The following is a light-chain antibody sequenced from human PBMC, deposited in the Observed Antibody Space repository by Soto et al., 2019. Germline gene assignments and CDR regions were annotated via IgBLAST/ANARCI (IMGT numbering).Light chain of an antibody. CDR2: KAS. CDR3: QQYNFYPYT. CDR1: QSITSW. Sequence: DIQMTQSPSTLSASVGDRVTITCRASQSITSWLAWYQQKPGKAPKLLIYKASNLESGVPSRFSGSGSVTEFTLTISSVQPDDFATYYCQQYNFYPYTFGQGTKVEIK. V-gene: IGKV1-5*03. J-gene: IGKJ2*01.